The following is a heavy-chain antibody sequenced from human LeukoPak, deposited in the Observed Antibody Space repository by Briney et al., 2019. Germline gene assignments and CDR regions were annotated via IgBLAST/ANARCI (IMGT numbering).Heavy chain of an antibody. D-gene: IGHD2-2*01. Sequence: GGTLRLSCAASGFIFSSYVLSWVRQAPGKGLEWVSAISGSGDNTYYADSVKGRFTISRDKSMNTLYLQMNSLRAEDTAVYYCAKAIVVVPAASWSFDYWGQGTLVTVSS. J-gene: IGHJ4*02. CDR1: GFIFSSYV. CDR3: AKAIVVVPAASWSFDY. V-gene: IGHV3-23*01. CDR2: ISGSGDNT.